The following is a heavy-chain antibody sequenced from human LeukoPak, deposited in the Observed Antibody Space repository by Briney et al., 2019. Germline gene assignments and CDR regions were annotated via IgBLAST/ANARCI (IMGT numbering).Heavy chain of an antibody. CDR1: GYTFTGYD. D-gene: IGHD1-26*01. CDR2: MHPDTGDT. V-gene: IGHV1-8*01. J-gene: IGHJ4*02. CDR3: TRGSLSGSSRDY. Sequence: ASVRVSCKASGYTFTGYDINWVRQATGQGLEWMGWMHPDTGDTGYAQKFQGRVTMTRNTSIDTAYMELSGLRSEDTAVYYCTRGSLSGSSRDYWGQGTLVTVSS.